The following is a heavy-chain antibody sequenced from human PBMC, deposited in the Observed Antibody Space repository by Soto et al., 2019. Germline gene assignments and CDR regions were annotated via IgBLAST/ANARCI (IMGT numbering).Heavy chain of an antibody. CDR1: GGAFGRYS. D-gene: IGHD4-17*01. J-gene: IGHJ4*02. CDR3: ARGDEMTAVTIFEY. Sequence: QVQLEQSGPEVKRPGRSVKVSCKAAGGAFGRYSVSWVRQAPGQGVEWIGGVIPVFNTSNYSLKFQGRVAIFADLSTSSVFMELRSLRSEDTALYYCARGDEMTAVTIFEYWGQGTLVTVSS. CDR2: VIPVFNTS. V-gene: IGHV1-69*01.